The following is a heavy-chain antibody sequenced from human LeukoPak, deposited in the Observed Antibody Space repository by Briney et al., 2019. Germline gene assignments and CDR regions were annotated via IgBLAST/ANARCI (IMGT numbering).Heavy chain of an antibody. V-gene: IGHV3-21*01. CDR1: GFTFSSYF. D-gene: IGHD2-21*02. CDR3: ARGLCGGDCYSD. Sequence: GGSLRLSCAASGFTFSSYFMNWVRQAPGKGLEWFSSISSTSSYIYYADSVKGRFTISRDNAKNSLYLQKNSLRAEDTAAYYCARGLCGGDCYSDWGQGTLVTVSS. J-gene: IGHJ4*02. CDR2: ISSTSSYI.